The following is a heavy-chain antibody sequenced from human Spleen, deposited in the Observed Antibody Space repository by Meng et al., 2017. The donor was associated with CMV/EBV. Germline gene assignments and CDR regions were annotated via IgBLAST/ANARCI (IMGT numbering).Heavy chain of an antibody. CDR3: ARVLNHRSTNRAQRYYYGMDV. J-gene: IGHJ6*02. CDR2: ISYDGSNK. D-gene: IGHD1-14*01. V-gene: IGHV3-30-3*01. Sequence: GGSLRLSCAASGFTFSSYAMHWVRQAPGKGLEWVAVISYDGSNKYYADSVKGRFTISRDNSKNTLYLQMNSLRAEDTAVYYCARVLNHRSTNRAQRYYYGMDVWGQGTTVTVSS. CDR1: GFTFSSYA.